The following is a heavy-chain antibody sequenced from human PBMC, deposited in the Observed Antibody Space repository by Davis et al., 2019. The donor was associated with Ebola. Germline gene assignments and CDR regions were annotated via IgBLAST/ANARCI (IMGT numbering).Heavy chain of an antibody. V-gene: IGHV4-59*05. Sequence: SETLSLTCTVSGGSISSYYWSWIRQPPRKGLEWIGSIYYSGSTYYNPSLKSRVTISVDTSKNQFSLKLSSVTAADTAVYYCANSDFWSGYYDFDYWGQGTLVTVSS. D-gene: IGHD3-3*01. J-gene: IGHJ4*02. CDR1: GGSISSYY. CDR3: ANSDFWSGYYDFDY. CDR2: IYYSGST.